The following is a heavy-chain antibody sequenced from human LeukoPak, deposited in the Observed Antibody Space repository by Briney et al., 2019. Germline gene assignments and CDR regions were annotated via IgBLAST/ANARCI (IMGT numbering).Heavy chain of an antibody. Sequence: PSETLSLACTVSGGSISSYYWSWIRQPPGKGLEWIGYIYYSGSTNYNPSLKSRVTISVDTSKNQFSLKLSSVTAADTAVYYCARAGAAAGPVYYFDYWGQGTLVTVSS. J-gene: IGHJ4*02. D-gene: IGHD6-13*01. V-gene: IGHV4-59*08. CDR2: IYYSGST. CDR1: GGSISSYY. CDR3: ARAGAAAGPVYYFDY.